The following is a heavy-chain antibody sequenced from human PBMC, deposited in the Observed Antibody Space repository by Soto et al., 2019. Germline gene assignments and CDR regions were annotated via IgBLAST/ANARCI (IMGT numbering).Heavy chain of an antibody. D-gene: IGHD6-19*01. CDR1: GFTFSGYA. CDR2: ITSGGNT. CDR3: AKRPTACSDWYKFDP. Sequence: EVQLLESGGGLVQPGESLRLSCAASGFTFSGYAMTWVRQASGKGLEWVSTITSGGNTYYADSVKGRFTISRDNSENTLDRQMNSLRAEDTALYYCAKRPTACSDWYKFDPWGQGTLVTVSS. J-gene: IGHJ5*02. V-gene: IGHV3-23*01.